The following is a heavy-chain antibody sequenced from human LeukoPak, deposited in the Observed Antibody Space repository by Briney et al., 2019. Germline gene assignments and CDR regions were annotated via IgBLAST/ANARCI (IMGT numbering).Heavy chain of an antibody. Sequence: GGSLRLSCAASGFTFSTYAMSWVRQAPGKGLEWVSAISGTSGSTYFADSVKGRFTISRDNSKSTLYLQMNSLRAEDTAVYYCAKDRRIYDFWSGYYISSEYFQHWGQGTLVTVSS. D-gene: IGHD3-3*01. V-gene: IGHV3-23*01. CDR1: GFTFSTYA. CDR3: AKDRRIYDFWSGYYISSEYFQH. CDR2: ISGTSGST. J-gene: IGHJ1*01.